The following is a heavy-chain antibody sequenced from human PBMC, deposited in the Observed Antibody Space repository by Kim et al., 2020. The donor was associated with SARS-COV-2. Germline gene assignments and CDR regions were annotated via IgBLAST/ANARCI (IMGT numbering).Heavy chain of an antibody. V-gene: IGHV6-1*01. CDR3: ARESGAGLRYSSSWYYY. D-gene: IGHD6-13*01. CDR2: TYYRSKWYN. CDR1: GDSVSSNSAA. Sequence: SQTLSLTCAISGDSVSSNSAAWNWIRQSPSRGLEWLGRTYYRSKWYNDYAVSVKSRITINPDTSKNQFSLQPNSVTPEDTAVYYCARESGAGLRYSSSWYYYWGQGTLVTVSS. J-gene: IGHJ4*02.